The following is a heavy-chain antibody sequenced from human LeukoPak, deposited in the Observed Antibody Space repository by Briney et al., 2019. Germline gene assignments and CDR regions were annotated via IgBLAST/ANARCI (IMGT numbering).Heavy chain of an antibody. CDR1: GYTFTSYA. Sequence: ASVKVSCKASGYTFTSYAMNWVRQAPGQGLEWMGWINTNTGNPTYAQGFTGRFVFSLDTSVSTAYLQISSLKAEDTAVYYCARDPRYSSGWYVWPQYYFDYWGQGTLVTVSS. CDR2: INTNTGNP. J-gene: IGHJ4*02. D-gene: IGHD6-19*01. V-gene: IGHV7-4-1*02. CDR3: ARDPRYSSGWYVWPQYYFDY.